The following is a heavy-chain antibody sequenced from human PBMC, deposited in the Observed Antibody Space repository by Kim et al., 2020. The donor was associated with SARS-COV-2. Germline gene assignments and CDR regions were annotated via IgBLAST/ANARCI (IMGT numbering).Heavy chain of an antibody. CDR2: INPSGGST. CDR3: ARDLTTVTTYINYYYGMDV. CDR1: GYTFTSYY. Sequence: ASVKVSCKASGYTFTSYYMHWVRQAPGQGLEWMGIINPSGGSTSYAHKFQGRVTMTRDTSTSTVYMELSSLRSEDTAVYYCARDLTTVTTYINYYYGMDVGGQGTTVTVSS. V-gene: IGHV1-46*01. J-gene: IGHJ6*02. D-gene: IGHD4-17*01.